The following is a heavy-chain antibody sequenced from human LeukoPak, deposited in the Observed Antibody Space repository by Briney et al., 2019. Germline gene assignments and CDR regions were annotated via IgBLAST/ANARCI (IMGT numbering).Heavy chain of an antibody. Sequence: SETLSLTCAVSGGSISSGGYSWSWIRQPPGKGLEWIGYIYHSGSTYYNPSLKSRVTISVDRSKNQFSLKLSSVTAADTAVYYCARVPYYSLDAFDIWGQGTMVTVSS. CDR2: IYHSGST. D-gene: IGHD3-10*01. CDR1: GGSISSGGYS. CDR3: ARVPYYSLDAFDI. J-gene: IGHJ3*02. V-gene: IGHV4-30-2*01.